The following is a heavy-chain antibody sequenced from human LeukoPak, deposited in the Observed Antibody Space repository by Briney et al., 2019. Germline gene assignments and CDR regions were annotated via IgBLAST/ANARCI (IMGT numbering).Heavy chain of an antibody. Sequence: GASVKVSCKASGYTFTGYYMHWVRQAPGQGLEWMGWINPNSGGTNYAQKFQGRVTMTMDTSISTAYMELSRLRSDDTDVYYCARDALQWLVQYYFDYWGQGTLVTVSS. D-gene: IGHD6-19*01. CDR3: ARDALQWLVQYYFDY. J-gene: IGHJ4*02. CDR2: INPNSGGT. V-gene: IGHV1-2*02. CDR1: GYTFTGYY.